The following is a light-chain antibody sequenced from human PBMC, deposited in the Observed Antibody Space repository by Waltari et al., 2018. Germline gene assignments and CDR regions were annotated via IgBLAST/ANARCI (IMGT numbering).Light chain of an antibody. CDR3: QQRTNWLT. V-gene: IGKV3-11*02. CDR2: DAS. Sequence: EVVLTQSPPTLSLSPGARPTPSCRASQSVVRFLAWYQHKPGQAPRLLIYDASTRAAGVPARFSGSGSGRDFTLTINTLEPDDFAVYYCQQRTNWLTFGGGTKVEIK. CDR1: QSVVRF. J-gene: IGKJ4*01.